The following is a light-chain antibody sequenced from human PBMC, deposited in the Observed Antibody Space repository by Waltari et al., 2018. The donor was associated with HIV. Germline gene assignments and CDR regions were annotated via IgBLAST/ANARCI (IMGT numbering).Light chain of an antibody. J-gene: IGLJ2*01. V-gene: IGLV1-51*01. CDR3: GTWDSSLSAGGV. CDR2: DND. Sequence: QSALTQPPSVSAAPGQKVTIPCPRSSSNIGNHDVSWYQQFPGTAPKIHINDNDKRPAGIPDRFSGSKSGTSATLAITGLQTGDEADYYCGTWDSSLSAGGVFGGGTKVTVL. CDR1: SSNIGNHD.